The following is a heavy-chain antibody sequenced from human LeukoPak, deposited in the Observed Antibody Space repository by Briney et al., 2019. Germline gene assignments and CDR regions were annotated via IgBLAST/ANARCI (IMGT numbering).Heavy chain of an antibody. V-gene: IGHV4-61*08. D-gene: IGHD3-16*01. Sequence: SQTLSLTCTVSGGSISSGGYYWSWIRQPPGKGLEWIGYMYYTGSTNYNPSLKSRVSISVDTSKNQFSLKLSSVTAADTAVYYCARGPGRMGGDYWGQGTLVTVSS. J-gene: IGHJ4*02. CDR3: ARGPGRMGGDY. CDR2: MYYTGST. CDR1: GGSISSGGYY.